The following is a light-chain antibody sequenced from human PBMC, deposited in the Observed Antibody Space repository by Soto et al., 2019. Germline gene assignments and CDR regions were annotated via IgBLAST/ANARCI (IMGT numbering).Light chain of an antibody. CDR2: DVT. V-gene: IGLV2-14*01. CDR3: SSYSTSSTLLL. Sequence: QSALTQPASVSGSPGQSITISCTGTSSDIGAYNYVSWYQQSLGKAPKLMIYDVTKRPSGVSNRFSASKSGNTASLTISGLQAEDEADYYCSSYSTSSTLLLFGGGTKLTVL. CDR1: SSDIGAYNY. J-gene: IGLJ2*01.